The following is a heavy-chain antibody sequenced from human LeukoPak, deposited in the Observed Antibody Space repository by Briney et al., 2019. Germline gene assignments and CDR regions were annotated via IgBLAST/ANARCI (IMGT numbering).Heavy chain of an antibody. Sequence: SETLSLTCTVSGYSISSGYYWGWIRQPPGKGLEWIGSIYHSGSTYYNPSLKSRVAISVDTSKNQFSLKLSSVTAADTAVYYCAKDQLDPTVAAAGSDYYYYMDVWGKGTTVTISS. CDR3: AKDQLDPTVAAAGSDYYYYMDV. V-gene: IGHV4-38-2*02. CDR1: GYSISSGYY. D-gene: IGHD6-13*01. J-gene: IGHJ6*03. CDR2: IYHSGST.